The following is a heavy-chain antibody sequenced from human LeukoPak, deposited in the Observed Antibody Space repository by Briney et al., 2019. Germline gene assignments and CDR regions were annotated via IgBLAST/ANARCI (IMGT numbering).Heavy chain of an antibody. CDR3: ARDHVGDVWGFDY. CDR2: IKQDGSEK. V-gene: IGHV3-7*01. D-gene: IGHD3-16*01. Sequence: GGSPRLSCAASGSTFSSYWMSWVRQAPGKGLEWVANIKQDGSEKYYVDSVKGRFTISRDNAKNSLYLQMNSLRAEDTAVYYCARDHVGDVWGFDYWGQGTLVTVSS. J-gene: IGHJ4*02. CDR1: GSTFSSYW.